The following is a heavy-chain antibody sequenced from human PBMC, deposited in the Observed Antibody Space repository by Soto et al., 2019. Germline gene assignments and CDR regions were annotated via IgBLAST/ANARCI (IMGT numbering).Heavy chain of an antibody. V-gene: IGHV3-48*01. Sequence: EVQLVESGGGLVQPGGSLRLSCAASGFTFSSYSMNWVRQAPGKGLEWVSYISSSSSTIYYADSVKGRFTISRDNAKNSLYLQMNSLRAEDTAVYYCARDFKLLWFGELLDHDAFDIWGQGTMVTVSS. CDR1: GFTFSSYS. J-gene: IGHJ3*02. D-gene: IGHD3-10*01. CDR2: ISSSSSTI. CDR3: ARDFKLLWFGELLDHDAFDI.